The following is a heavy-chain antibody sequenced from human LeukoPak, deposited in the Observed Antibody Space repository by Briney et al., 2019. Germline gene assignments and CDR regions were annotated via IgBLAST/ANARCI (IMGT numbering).Heavy chain of an antibody. CDR2: INPNSGAT. Sequence: GASVTVSCKASGYTFTDYYVHWVRQAPGQGLEWMGWINPNSGATFYAQTFQGRVTMTRDTSINTVFVELNRLRSDDTAVYYCARGGIAAADDYWGQGTLVTVSS. CDR1: GYTFTDYY. D-gene: IGHD6-13*01. V-gene: IGHV1-2*02. CDR3: ARGGIAAADDY. J-gene: IGHJ4*02.